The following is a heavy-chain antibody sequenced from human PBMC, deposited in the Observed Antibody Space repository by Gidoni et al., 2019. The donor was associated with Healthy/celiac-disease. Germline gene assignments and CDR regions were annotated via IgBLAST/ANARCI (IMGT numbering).Heavy chain of an antibody. Sequence: QVQLQQWGAGLLKPSETLSLTCAVYGGSFSGYYWSWIRQPPGKGLEWIGEINHSGSTNYNPSLKSRVTISVDTSKNQFSLKLSSVTAADTAVYYCARGPRGATNRQRYFDLWGRGTLVTVSS. CDR1: GGSFSGYY. CDR2: INHSGST. D-gene: IGHD5-12*01. V-gene: IGHV4-34*01. J-gene: IGHJ2*01. CDR3: ARGPRGATNRQRYFDL.